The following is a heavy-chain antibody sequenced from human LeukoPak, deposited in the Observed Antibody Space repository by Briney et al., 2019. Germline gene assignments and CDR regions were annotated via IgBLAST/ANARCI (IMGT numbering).Heavy chain of an antibody. J-gene: IGHJ5*02. Sequence: SVKVSCKASGGTFRGNGYHWVREAPGQGLEWMGGIIPMFDSRSYAQKFKGRVTLTSDESRTTVYMELSNLTSEDTAIYYCAREANFGGNPNWLDPWGQGTLVTVSS. D-gene: IGHD4-23*01. CDR2: IIPMFDSR. V-gene: IGHV1-69*13. CDR3: AREANFGGNPNWLDP. CDR1: GGTFRGNG.